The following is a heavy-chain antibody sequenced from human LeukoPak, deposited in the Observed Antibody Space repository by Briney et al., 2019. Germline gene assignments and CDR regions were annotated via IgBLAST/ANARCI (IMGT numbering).Heavy chain of an antibody. CDR1: GFTFSIYW. CDR3: ARGQGIVDY. V-gene: IGHV4-34*01. D-gene: IGHD2-21*01. J-gene: IGHJ4*02. CDR2: INHSGST. Sequence: GSLRLSCAASGFTFSIYWMSWVRQPPGKGLEWIGEINHSGSTNYNPSLKSRVTISVDTSKNQFSLKLSSVTAADTAVYYCARGQGIVDYWGQGTLVTVSS.